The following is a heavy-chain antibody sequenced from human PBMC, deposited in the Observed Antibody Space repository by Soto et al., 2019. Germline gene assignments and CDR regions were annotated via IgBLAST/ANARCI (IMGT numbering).Heavy chain of an antibody. Sequence: LTCTVSGGSISSYYWSWIRQPPGKGLEWIGYIYYSGSTNYNPSLKSRVTISVDTSKNQFSLKLSSVTAADTAVYYCARGRGVRFLELDYWGQGTLVTVSS. J-gene: IGHJ4*02. CDR3: ARGRGVRFLELDY. V-gene: IGHV4-59*01. CDR2: IYYSGST. CDR1: GGSISSYY. D-gene: IGHD3-3*01.